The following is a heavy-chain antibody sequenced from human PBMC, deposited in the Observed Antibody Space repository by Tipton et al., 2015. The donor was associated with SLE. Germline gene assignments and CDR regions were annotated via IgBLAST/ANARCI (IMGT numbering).Heavy chain of an antibody. CDR2: INWNGGST. Sequence: SLRLSCAASGFMFENYAMSWVRQAPGKGLEWVSGINWNGGSTGYGDSVKGRFTISRDNAEKSLYLQMNGLRAEDTAVYYCVRDSYDILTGDYPWTYWGQGTLVTVSS. CDR3: VRDSYDILTGDYPWTY. D-gene: IGHD3-9*01. V-gene: IGHV3-20*04. CDR1: GFMFENYA. J-gene: IGHJ4*02.